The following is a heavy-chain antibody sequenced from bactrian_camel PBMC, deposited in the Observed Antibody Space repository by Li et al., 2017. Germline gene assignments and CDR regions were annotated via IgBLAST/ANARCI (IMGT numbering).Heavy chain of an antibody. CDR1: RLTYMNGC. J-gene: IGHJ4*01. CDR2: IYTGTGDTSI. Sequence: QVQLVESGGGSVQAGGSLRLSCAASRLTYMNGCMYWIRQAPGKEREGVAGIYTGTGDTSIHYADSVKGRFIVSRDNSKTRLDLQTNNLNPEDTAMYTVQSLVAGVLRVVVVLIVLVLLGARGPRSPSP. CDR3: QSLVAGVLRVVVVLIVLVL. D-gene: IGHD2*01. V-gene: IGHV3S1*01.